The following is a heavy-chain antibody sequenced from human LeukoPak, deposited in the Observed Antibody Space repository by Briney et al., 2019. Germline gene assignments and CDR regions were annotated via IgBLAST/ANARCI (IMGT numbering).Heavy chain of an antibody. CDR3: ARGPTSGYYNDAFGI. Sequence: PSETLSLTCAVYGGSFSGYYWSWIRQPPGKGLEWIGEINHSGSTNYNPSLKSRVTISVDTSKNRFSLKLSSVTAADTAVYYCARGPTSGYYNDAFGIWGQGTMVTVSS. CDR2: INHSGST. V-gene: IGHV4-34*01. J-gene: IGHJ3*02. D-gene: IGHD3-22*01. CDR1: GGSFSGYY.